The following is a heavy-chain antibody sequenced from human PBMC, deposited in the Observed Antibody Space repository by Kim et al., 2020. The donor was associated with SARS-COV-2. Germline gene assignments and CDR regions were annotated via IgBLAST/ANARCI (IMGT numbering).Heavy chain of an antibody. CDR3: ARGDCSSTSCYHYYYYGMDV. Sequence: SETLSLTCTVSGGSISSYYWSWIRQPPGKGLEWIGYIYYSGSTNYNPSLKSRVTISVDTSKNQLSLKLSSVTAADTAVYYCARGDCSSTSCYHYYYYGMDVWGQGTTVTVSS. CDR1: GGSISSYY. D-gene: IGHD2-2*01. V-gene: IGHV4-59*01. J-gene: IGHJ6*02. CDR2: IYYSGST.